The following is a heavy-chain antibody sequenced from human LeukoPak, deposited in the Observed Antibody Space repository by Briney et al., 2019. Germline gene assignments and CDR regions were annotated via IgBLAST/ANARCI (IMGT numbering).Heavy chain of an antibody. CDR1: GFTFSHYG. CDR3: ARDAQRGFDYSNSLEY. Sequence: SGGSLRLSCAASGFTFSHYGMHWVRQAPGKGLEWVAVIWSDGSNRFYAGSVKGRFTISRDNSQNTVFLQMNSLRAEDTAMYYCARDAQRGFDYSNSLEYWGHGTLVTVSS. J-gene: IGHJ4*01. CDR2: IWSDGSNR. V-gene: IGHV3-33*01. D-gene: IGHD4-11*01.